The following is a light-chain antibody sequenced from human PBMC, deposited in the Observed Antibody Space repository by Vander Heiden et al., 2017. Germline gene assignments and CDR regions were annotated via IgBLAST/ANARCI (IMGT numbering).Light chain of an antibody. V-gene: IGLV1-51*02. Sequence: QSVLTQPPSVSAPPGQQVTFPCSGSGPNIGNNCVSWYQQIPETAPKRRIYVNNKRPSGIPERFSGSKSGTAGTLAITGLQTADETEYDGGTWESSLSTVVFGGGTKLTVL. CDR1: GPNIGNNC. CDR2: VNN. CDR3: GTWESSLSTVV. J-gene: IGLJ2*01.